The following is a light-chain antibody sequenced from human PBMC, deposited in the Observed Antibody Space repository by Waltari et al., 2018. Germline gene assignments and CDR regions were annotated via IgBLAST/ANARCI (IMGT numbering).Light chain of an antibody. CDR3: RQDYNYPWT. V-gene: IGKV1-6*01. CDR2: AAS. Sequence: AIQMTQFPSSLSASIGDRVTITCRASQGIRSDLTWYQQKPGKAPKLLIYAASSLQSGVPSRFSGSGSGTDFTLTISNLQPEDFATYYCRQDYNYPWTFGQGTKVEIK. CDR1: QGIRSD. J-gene: IGKJ1*01.